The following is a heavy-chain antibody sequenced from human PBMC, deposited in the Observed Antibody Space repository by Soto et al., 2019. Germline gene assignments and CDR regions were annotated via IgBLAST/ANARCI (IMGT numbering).Heavy chain of an antibody. CDR1: GYTFTDYF. CDR3: ARDRSWAKVGASPRFDS. D-gene: IGHD1-26*01. V-gene: IGHV1-2*02. CDR2: INPSSGGT. Sequence: ASVKVSCKASGYTFTDYFMQWVRQAPGQGLEWMGWINPSSGGTNYAQNFQGRVTMTRDTSINTVYMEVTSLTSDDTAVYYCARDRSWAKVGASPRFDSWGQGTLVTVSA. J-gene: IGHJ4*01.